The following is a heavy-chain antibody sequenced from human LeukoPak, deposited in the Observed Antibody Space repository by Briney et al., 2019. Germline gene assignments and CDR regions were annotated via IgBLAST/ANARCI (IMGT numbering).Heavy chain of an antibody. Sequence: SETLSLTCTVSGYSISSGYYWGWIRQPPGKGLEWIGSIYHSGSTYYNPSLKSRVTISVDTSKNQFSLRLRSVTAADTAVYYCARALVSAARRAPFDYWGQGTLVTVSS. CDR3: ARALVSAARRAPFDY. D-gene: IGHD6-6*01. J-gene: IGHJ4*02. CDR2: IYHSGST. CDR1: GYSISSGYY. V-gene: IGHV4-38-2*02.